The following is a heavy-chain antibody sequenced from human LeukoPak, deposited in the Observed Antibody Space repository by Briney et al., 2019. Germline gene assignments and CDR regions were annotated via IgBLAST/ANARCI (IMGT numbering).Heavy chain of an antibody. D-gene: IGHD2-2*01. J-gene: IGHJ6*02. CDR3: ARVPAAIPSPHYYYYYGMDV. CDR2: IYYSGST. Sequence: PSETLSLTCTVSGGSISSYYWSWIRQPPGKGLEWIGYIYYSGSTNYNPSLKSRVTISVDTSKNQFSLKLSSVTAADTAVYYCARVPAAIPSPHYYYYYGMDVWGQGTTVTVSS. V-gene: IGHV4-59*01. CDR1: GGSISSYY.